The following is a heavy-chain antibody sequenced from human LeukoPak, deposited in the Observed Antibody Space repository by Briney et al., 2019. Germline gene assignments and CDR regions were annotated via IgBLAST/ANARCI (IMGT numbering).Heavy chain of an antibody. CDR1: GFTFRRYA. D-gene: IGHD3-10*01. CDR2: MSGSGGST. J-gene: IGHJ4*02. Sequence: GGSLRLSWAASGFTFRRYAMSWVRQAPGKGLEWVSGMSGSGGSTNYADSVKGRFTMSRDNSKNTLYLQLNSLTAEDTAIYYCAKDRTLIGDILDSWGQGTLVTVSS. V-gene: IGHV3-23*01. CDR3: AKDRTLIGDILDS.